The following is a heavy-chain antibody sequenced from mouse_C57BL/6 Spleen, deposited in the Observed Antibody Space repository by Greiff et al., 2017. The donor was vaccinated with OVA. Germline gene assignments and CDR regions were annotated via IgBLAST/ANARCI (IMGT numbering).Heavy chain of an antibody. CDR2: IYPGSGST. CDR1: GYTFTSYW. V-gene: IGHV1-55*01. D-gene: IGHD3-2*02. J-gene: IGHJ4*01. Sequence: VQLQQPGAELVKPGASVKMSCKASGYTFTSYWITWVKQRPGQGLEWIGDIYPGSGSTNYNEKFKGKATLTVDTSSSTAYMQLSSLTSEDSAVYYCATSSGYYAMDYWGQGTSVTVSS. CDR3: ATSSGYYAMDY.